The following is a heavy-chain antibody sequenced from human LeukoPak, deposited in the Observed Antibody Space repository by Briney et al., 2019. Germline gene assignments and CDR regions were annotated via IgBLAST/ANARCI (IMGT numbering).Heavy chain of an antibody. CDR2: ISGSGGST. V-gene: IGHV3-23*01. CDR1: GFTFSSYA. D-gene: IGHD2-15*01. J-gene: IGHJ5*02. Sequence: GGSLRLSCAASGFTFSSYAMSWVRQAPGKGLEWVSGISGSGGSTYYADSVKGRFTISRDNSKNTLYLQMNSPRAEDAAVYYRAKDDSYCSGGSCYFPNWFDPWGQGTLVTVSS. CDR3: AKDDSYCSGGSCYFPNWFDP.